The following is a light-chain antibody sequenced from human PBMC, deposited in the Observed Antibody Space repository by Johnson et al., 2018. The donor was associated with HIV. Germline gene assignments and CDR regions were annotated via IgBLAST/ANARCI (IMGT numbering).Light chain of an antibody. CDR1: SSNIGNNY. CDR3: GTWDSSLSAGV. CDR2: DNN. V-gene: IGLV1-51*01. Sequence: QSVLTQPPSVSAAPGQKVTISCSGSSSNIGNNYVSWYQQLPGTAPKLLIYDNNKRPSGIPDRFSGSKSGTSATLGITGLQTGEEADYYCGTWDSSLSAGVLGTGTKVTVL. J-gene: IGLJ1*01.